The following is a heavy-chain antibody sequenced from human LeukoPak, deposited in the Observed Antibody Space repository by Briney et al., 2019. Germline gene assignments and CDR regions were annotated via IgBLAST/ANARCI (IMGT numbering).Heavy chain of an antibody. CDR3: AREDAVSSDDAFDL. J-gene: IGHJ3*01. V-gene: IGHV4-39*07. CDR1: GGGSISSTTYY. Sequence: SETLSLTCTVSGGGSISSTTYYWGWVRQPPGKRLEWIGSIYYSGSTYYSPSFKGRVTLSLDTSKNQFSLSLSAVTAADTAMYYCAREDAVSSDDAFDLWGQGTMVTVS. D-gene: IGHD6-19*01. CDR2: IYYSGST.